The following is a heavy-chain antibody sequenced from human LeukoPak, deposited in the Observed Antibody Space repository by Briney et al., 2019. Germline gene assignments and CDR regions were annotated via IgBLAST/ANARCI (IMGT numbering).Heavy chain of an antibody. CDR2: IRYDGSNK. V-gene: IGHV3-30*02. D-gene: IGHD3-10*01. J-gene: IGHJ4*02. CDR1: GFTFSSYG. CDR3: AKGGPILLWFGELSLDY. Sequence: PGGSLRLSCAASGFTFSSYGMHWVRQAPGKGLEWVAFIRYDGSNKYYADSVKGRFTISRDNSKNTLYLQMNSLRAEDTAVYYCAKGGPILLWFGELSLDYWGQGTLVTVSS.